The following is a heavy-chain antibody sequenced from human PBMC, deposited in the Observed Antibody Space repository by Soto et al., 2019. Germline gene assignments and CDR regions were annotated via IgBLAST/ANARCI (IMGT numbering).Heavy chain of an antibody. CDR1: GFSISTYG. CDR3: ARWNGYGDS. J-gene: IGHJ4*02. CDR2: FSGSSGNT. V-gene: IGHV3-23*01. D-gene: IGHD1-1*01. Sequence: EVQLLESGGGLAQPGGSLRLSCAASGFSISTYGVTWVRQAPGKGLEWVSGFSGSSGNTYYADSVKGRFTISRDNSKNTVYLQMNSLRAEDTAVDYCARWNGYGDSWGQGTLVTVSS.